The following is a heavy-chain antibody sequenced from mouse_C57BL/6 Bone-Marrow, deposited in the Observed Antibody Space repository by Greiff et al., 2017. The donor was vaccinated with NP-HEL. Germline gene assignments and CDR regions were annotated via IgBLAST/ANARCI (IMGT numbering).Heavy chain of an antibody. D-gene: IGHD2-4*01. CDR2: SRNKANDYTT. Sequence: EVKVVESGGGLVQSGRSLRLSCATSGFTFSDFYMEWVRQDPGKGLEWIAASRNKANDYTTEYSASVKGRFIVSRDTSQSILYLQMNALRAEDTAIYYCARDARDYGLAYWGQGTLVTVSA. CDR3: ARDARDYGLAY. J-gene: IGHJ3*01. V-gene: IGHV7-1*01. CDR1: GFTFSDFY.